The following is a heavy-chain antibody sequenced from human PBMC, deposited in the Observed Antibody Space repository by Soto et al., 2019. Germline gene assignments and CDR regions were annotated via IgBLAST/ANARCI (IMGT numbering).Heavy chain of an antibody. CDR3: ARDGGVSYGSGFDAFDI. V-gene: IGHV4-31*03. J-gene: IGHJ3*02. Sequence: QVQLQESGPGLVKPSQTLSLTCTVSGGSISSGGYYWSWIRQHPGKGLEWIGYIYHSGSTYYNPHLKSRVTISVDTSKNQFSLKLSSVTAADTAVYYCARDGGVSYGSGFDAFDIWGQGTMVTVSS. CDR1: GGSISSGGYY. D-gene: IGHD3-10*01. CDR2: IYHSGST.